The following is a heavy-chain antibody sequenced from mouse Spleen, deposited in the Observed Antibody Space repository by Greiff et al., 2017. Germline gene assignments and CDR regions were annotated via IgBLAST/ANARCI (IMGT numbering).Heavy chain of an antibody. CDR3: TLSTMVAPPAMDY. D-gene: IGHD2-1*01. CDR1: GFTFSNYW. CDR2: IRLKSDNYAT. V-gene: IGHV6-3*01. J-gene: IGHJ4*01. Sequence: EVKVEESGGGLVQPGGSMKLSCVASGFTFSNYWMNWVRQSPEKGLEWVAQIRLKSDNYATHYAESVKGRFTISRDDSKSSVYLQMNNLRAEDTGIYYCTLSTMVAPPAMDYWGQGTSVTVSS.